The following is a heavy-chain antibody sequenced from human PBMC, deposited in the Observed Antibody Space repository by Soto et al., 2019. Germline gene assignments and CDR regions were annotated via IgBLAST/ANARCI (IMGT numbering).Heavy chain of an antibody. Sequence: EVQLVESGGGLVQPGGSLRLSCAASRFTFSSYWMHWVRQAPGKGLVWVSRINSDGSSTSYADSVKGRFTISRDNAKNTLYLQMNSLRAEDTAVYYCARGLKGYYGVDVWGQGTTVTVSS. CDR1: RFTFSSYW. CDR3: ARGLKGYYGVDV. V-gene: IGHV3-74*01. CDR2: INSDGSST. D-gene: IGHD3-16*01. J-gene: IGHJ6*02.